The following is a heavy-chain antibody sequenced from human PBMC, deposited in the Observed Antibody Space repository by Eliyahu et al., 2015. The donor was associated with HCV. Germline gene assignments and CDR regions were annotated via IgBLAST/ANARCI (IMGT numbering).Heavy chain of an antibody. Sequence: QVQLQQWGAGLLKPSETLSLTCXVYGGSFSGYXXXWXXXPPGKGLEWMGEINHSGSTNYNPSLKSRVTISVDTSKNQFSLKLSSVTAADTAVYYCARGLDYYGSGSYYKPIYYYYYGMDVWGKGTTVTVSS. CDR1: GGSFSGYX. D-gene: IGHD3-10*01. V-gene: IGHV4-34*01. J-gene: IGHJ6*04. CDR3: ARGLDYYGSGSYYKPIYYYYYGMDV. CDR2: INHSGST.